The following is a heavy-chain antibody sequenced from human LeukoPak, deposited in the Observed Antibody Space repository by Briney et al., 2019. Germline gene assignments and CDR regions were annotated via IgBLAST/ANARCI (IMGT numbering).Heavy chain of an antibody. J-gene: IGHJ4*02. Sequence: PGGSLRLSCAASGFTFSSYSMNWVRQAPGKGLEWVSYISSSSSYTNYADSVKGRFTISRDNAKNSLYLQMNSLRAEDTAVYYCARDRGYSYGFDYWGQGTLVTVSS. CDR3: ARDRGYSYGFDY. CDR1: GFTFSSYS. D-gene: IGHD5-18*01. CDR2: ISSSSSYT. V-gene: IGHV3-21*05.